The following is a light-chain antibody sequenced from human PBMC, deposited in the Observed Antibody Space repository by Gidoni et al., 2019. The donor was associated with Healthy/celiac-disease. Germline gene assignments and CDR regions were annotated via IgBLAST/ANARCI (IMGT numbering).Light chain of an antibody. J-gene: IGKJ1*01. CDR2: AAS. Sequence: DIQMTQSPSSLSASVVDRVTITCRASQSISSYLNWYQQKPGKAPNLLIYAASSLQSGVPSRFSGSGSGTDFTLTISSLQPEDFATDYCQQSYSTPPTFGQGTKVEIK. CDR1: QSISSY. V-gene: IGKV1-39*01. CDR3: QQSYSTPPT.